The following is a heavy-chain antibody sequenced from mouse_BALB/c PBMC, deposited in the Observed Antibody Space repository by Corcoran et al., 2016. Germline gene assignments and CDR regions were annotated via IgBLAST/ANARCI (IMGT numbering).Heavy chain of an antibody. CDR2: INPNNGGT. V-gene: IGHV1-18*01. J-gene: IGHJ3*01. CDR1: GYTFTEYP. CDR3: ARERYDYSFAY. Sequence: EVQLQQSGPELVKPGASVKISCKTSGYTFTEYPMHWVKQSHGKSLGWIGGINPNNGGTSYNQKFKGKATLTVDKSSSTAYMELRSLTSEDSAVYYCARERYDYSFAYWGQGTLVTVSA. D-gene: IGHD2-4*01.